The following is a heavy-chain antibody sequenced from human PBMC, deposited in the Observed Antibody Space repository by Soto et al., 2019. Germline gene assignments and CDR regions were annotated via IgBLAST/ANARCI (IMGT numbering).Heavy chain of an antibody. J-gene: IGHJ5*02. CDR2: IFFTGSA. D-gene: IGHD1-1*01. Sequence: QVRLEESGPGLVKPSQPLSLTCTVSVASISSPEYYWGWVRQPPGGGLEFIGYIFFTGSAYSTPSLESRLTLSVDTSQNQFSLSLTSVTAADTAVYFCGRYNLLWFDPWGQGTLVTVSS. CDR1: VASISSPEYY. V-gene: IGHV4-30-4*01. CDR3: GRYNLLWFDP.